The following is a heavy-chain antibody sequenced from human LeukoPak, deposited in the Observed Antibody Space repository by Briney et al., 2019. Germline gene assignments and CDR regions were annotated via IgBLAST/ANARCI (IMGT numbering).Heavy chain of an antibody. CDR1: GYSVISYW. CDR2: IYPGDSDT. CDR3: ARRGYYYGSGSYYIDAFDI. J-gene: IGHJ3*02. V-gene: IGHV5-51*01. D-gene: IGHD3-10*01. Sequence: GEALKTFWRGSGYSVISYWIGWGRQIPGKGLEWMGIIYPGDSDTRYSPSFEGQVTMLADKSITTTFLQWSSLKASDTAMYYCARRGYYYGSGSYYIDAFDIWGQGTMVTVSS.